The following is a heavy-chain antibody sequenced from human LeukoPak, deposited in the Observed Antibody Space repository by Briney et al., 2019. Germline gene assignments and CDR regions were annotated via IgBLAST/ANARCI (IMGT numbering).Heavy chain of an antibody. CDR2: ISYDGSNK. D-gene: IGHD1-26*01. Sequence: AESRKLSCAASGFTFSSYGMHSARPAQGNGLEWVAPISYDGSNKFYADSVKGRFTISRDNSKNTLYLQMNNLRPEDTAVYFCARDLRDSRGSYGSDYWGQGTLVTVSS. V-gene: IGHV3-33*05. J-gene: IGHJ4*02. CDR3: ARDLRDSRGSYGSDY. CDR1: GFTFSSYG.